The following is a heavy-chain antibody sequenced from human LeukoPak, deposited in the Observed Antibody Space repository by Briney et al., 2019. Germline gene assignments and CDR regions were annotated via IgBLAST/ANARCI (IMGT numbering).Heavy chain of an antibody. J-gene: IGHJ4*02. CDR1: GYSFTSKY. CDR2: INPSGGST. D-gene: IGHD5-18*01. Sequence: GASVKVSCKASGYSFTSKYMHWVRQAPGQGPEWMGIINPSGGSTSYPQKFQGRFTMTRDTSTSTVYMELSSLKSEDTAVYYCAGGQLWIFDCWGQGTLVTVSS. V-gene: IGHV1-46*03. CDR3: AGGQLWIFDC.